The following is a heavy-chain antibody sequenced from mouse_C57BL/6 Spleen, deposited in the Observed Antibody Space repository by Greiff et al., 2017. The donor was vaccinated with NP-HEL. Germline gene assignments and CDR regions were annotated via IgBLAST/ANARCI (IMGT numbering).Heavy chain of an antibody. V-gene: IGHV1-42*01. CDR2: INPSTGGT. D-gene: IGHD2-5*01. CDR3: AKGSNSDAMDD. CDR1: GYSFTGYY. Sequence: EVMLVESGPELVKPGASVKISCKASGYSFTGYYMNWVKQSPEKSLEWIGEINPSTGGTTYNQKFKAKATLTVDKSSSTAYMQLKSLTSEDSAVYYCAKGSNSDAMDDWGQGTSVTVSS. J-gene: IGHJ4*01.